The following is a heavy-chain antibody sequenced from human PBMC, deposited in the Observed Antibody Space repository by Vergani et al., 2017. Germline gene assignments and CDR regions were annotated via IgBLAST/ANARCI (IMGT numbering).Heavy chain of an antibody. D-gene: IGHD4-23*01. CDR3: ARAVSTTVGDPPGY. CDR1: GFTFSSYD. Sequence: EVDLVESGGGLAQPGGSLRLSCAASGFTFSSYDMHWVRQATGKGLEWVSAIGTAGDTYYPGSVKSRFTISRENAKNSLYLQMNSLRAGDTAIYYCARAVSTTVGDPPGYWGQGTLVTVSS. CDR2: IGTAGDT. J-gene: IGHJ4*02. V-gene: IGHV3-13*01.